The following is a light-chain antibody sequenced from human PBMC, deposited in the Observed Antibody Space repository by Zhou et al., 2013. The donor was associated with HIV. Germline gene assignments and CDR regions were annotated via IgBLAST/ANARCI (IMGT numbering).Light chain of an antibody. Sequence: ETVLTQSPGTLSLSPGERATLSCRASQSVSSSYLAWYQQKPGQAPRLLIYGASSRATGIPDRFSGSGSGTDFTLTISRLEPEDFAVYYCQQYGSSPTFGQGTKVEFK. V-gene: IGKV3-20*01. J-gene: IGKJ1*01. CDR3: QQYGSSPT. CDR2: GAS. CDR1: QSVSSSY.